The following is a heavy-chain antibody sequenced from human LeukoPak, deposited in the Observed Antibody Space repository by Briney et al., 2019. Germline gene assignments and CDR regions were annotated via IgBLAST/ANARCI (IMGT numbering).Heavy chain of an antibody. Sequence: GASVKVSCKASGYTFTSYDINWVRQATGQGLEWMGWMSPNSGNTGYAQKFQGRVTMTRNTSISTAYMELSSLRSEDTAVYYCARGRSSSCCDFDYWGQGTLVTVSS. V-gene: IGHV1-8*01. CDR3: ARGRSSSCCDFDY. D-gene: IGHD6-13*01. CDR1: GYTFTSYD. J-gene: IGHJ4*02. CDR2: MSPNSGNT.